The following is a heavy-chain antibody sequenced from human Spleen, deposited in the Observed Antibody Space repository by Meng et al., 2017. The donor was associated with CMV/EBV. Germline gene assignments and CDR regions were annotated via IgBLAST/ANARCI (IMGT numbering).Heavy chain of an antibody. CDR1: GGTFSSYA. Sequence: CKASGGTFSSYAISWVRQAPGQGLEWMGGIIPIFGTANYAQKFQGRVTMTRDTSTSTVYMELSSLRSEDTAVYYCARPQFTDYYFDYWGQGTLVTVSS. CDR2: IIPIFGTA. V-gene: IGHV1-69*05. J-gene: IGHJ4*02. D-gene: IGHD2-21*02. CDR3: ARPQFTDYYFDY.